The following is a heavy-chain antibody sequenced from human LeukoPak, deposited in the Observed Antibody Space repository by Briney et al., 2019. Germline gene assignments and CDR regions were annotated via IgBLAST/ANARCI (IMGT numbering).Heavy chain of an antibody. D-gene: IGHD1-20*01. J-gene: IGHJ4*02. Sequence: GGSLRLSCAASGFTFSTSAMTWVRQAPGKGLEWVSGISGSGATDYADSVKGRFTISRDNSKNTLYLQINSLRAEDTAVYYCARDGGITGILDYWGQGTLVTVSS. CDR2: ISGSGAT. CDR3: ARDGGITGILDY. CDR1: GFTFSTSA. V-gene: IGHV3-23*01.